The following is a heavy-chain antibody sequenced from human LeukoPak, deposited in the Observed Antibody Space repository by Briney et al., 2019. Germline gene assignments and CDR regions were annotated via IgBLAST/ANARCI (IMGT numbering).Heavy chain of an antibody. J-gene: IGHJ3*02. CDR2: ITPYNNNA. Sequence: GASVKVSCKASGYTFTSYGINWVRQAPGQGLGWMGWITPYNNNAKYAQKFQGRVTMTTDTSTDIAYMDLRSLGSDDTAMYYCARDLIYDNTGSARDTNDAFDIWGQGTMLIVSS. D-gene: IGHD5-18*01. CDR1: GYTFTSYG. V-gene: IGHV1-18*04. CDR3: ARDLIYDNTGSARDTNDAFDI.